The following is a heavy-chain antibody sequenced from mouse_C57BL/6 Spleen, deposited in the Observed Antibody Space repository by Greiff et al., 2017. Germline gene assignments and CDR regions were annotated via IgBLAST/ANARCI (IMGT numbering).Heavy chain of an antibody. CDR1: GYAFSSSW. D-gene: IGHD2-2*01. V-gene: IGHV1-82*01. Sequence: QVQLQQSGPELVKPGASVKISCKASGYAFSSSWMNWVKQRPGKGLEWIGRIYPGDGDTNYNGKFKGKATLPADKSSSQAYMQLSSLTSEDSAVYFCARGAYYGYDWFAYWGQGTLVTVSA. CDR2: IYPGDGDT. J-gene: IGHJ3*01. CDR3: ARGAYYGYDWFAY.